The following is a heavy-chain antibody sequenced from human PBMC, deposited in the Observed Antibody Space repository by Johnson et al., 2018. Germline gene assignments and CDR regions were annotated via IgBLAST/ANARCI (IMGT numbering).Heavy chain of an antibody. D-gene: IGHD3-22*01. CDR1: GFTFSSYG. CDR3: AKTAGGDSSGYYYAFDI. J-gene: IGHJ3*02. Sequence: QVQLVEAGGGVVQPGRSLRLSCAASGFTFSSYGMHWVRQAPGKGLEWVAVISYDGSNKYYADSVKGRFTISRDNSKTTLYLQMNSLRAEDTAVYYCAKTAGGDSSGYYYAFDIWGQGTMVTVSS. V-gene: IGHV3-30*18. CDR2: ISYDGSNK.